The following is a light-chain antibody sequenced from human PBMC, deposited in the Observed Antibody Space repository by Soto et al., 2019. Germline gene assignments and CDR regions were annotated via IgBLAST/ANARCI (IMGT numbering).Light chain of an antibody. V-gene: IGKV1-17*03. CDR1: RGISNY. J-gene: IGKJ4*01. CDR3: QQLNSDPRT. CDR2: AEP. Sequence: DIQITQYPTAMSASVGDRVTITCRPSRGISNYLAWVQQKQGKVPKRPIYAEPSLQRGVPSRFSGSGSGTEFTLTISSLQPEDFATYYCQQLNSDPRTCGGGTKGE.